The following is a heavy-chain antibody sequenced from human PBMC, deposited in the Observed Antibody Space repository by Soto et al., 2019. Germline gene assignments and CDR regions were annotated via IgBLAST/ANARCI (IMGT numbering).Heavy chain of an antibody. D-gene: IGHD2-2*01. J-gene: IGHJ4*02. CDR3: ARGFCSSTSCYPDY. CDR1: GFTFSSYG. Sequence: QVQLVESGGGVVQPGRSLRLSCAASGFTFSSYGMHWVRQAPGKGLEWVAVIWYDGSNKYYADSVKGRFTISRDNSKNTLNLQMNSLRAEDTAVYYCARGFCSSTSCYPDYWGQGTLVTVSS. V-gene: IGHV3-33*01. CDR2: IWYDGSNK.